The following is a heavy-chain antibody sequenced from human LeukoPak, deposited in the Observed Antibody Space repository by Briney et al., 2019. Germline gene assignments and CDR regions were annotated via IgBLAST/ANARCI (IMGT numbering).Heavy chain of an antibody. D-gene: IGHD6-13*01. Sequence: GGSLRLSCATSGFTFSSYGMHWVRQVPGKGLEWVTVISHDAKSTYHVDSVKGRFTISRDNSKNTLYLQMNSLRAEDTAVYYCARHLPSSYSSSWYWPLSQAESAYPPLFDYWGQGTLVTVSS. CDR3: ARHLPSSYSSSWYWPLSQAESAYPPLFDY. J-gene: IGHJ4*02. V-gene: IGHV3-30*03. CDR1: GFTFSSYG. CDR2: ISHDAKST.